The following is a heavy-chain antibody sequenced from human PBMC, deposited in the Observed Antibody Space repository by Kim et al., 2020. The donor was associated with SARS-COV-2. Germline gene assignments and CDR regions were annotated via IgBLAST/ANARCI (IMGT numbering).Heavy chain of an antibody. CDR2: IDSNGSDT. V-gene: IGHV1-46*01. CDR1: RHTFTTYY. Sequence: ASVKVSCKASRHTFTTYYVHWVRQAPGQGLEWMGKIDSNGSDTTYAERFHGRVTLTSDTSTSTVFLELNSLRSEDTALYYCAGVSVTDLSFDSWGQGTLVTVSS. J-gene: IGHJ4*02. D-gene: IGHD2-21*02. CDR3: AGVSVTDLSFDS.